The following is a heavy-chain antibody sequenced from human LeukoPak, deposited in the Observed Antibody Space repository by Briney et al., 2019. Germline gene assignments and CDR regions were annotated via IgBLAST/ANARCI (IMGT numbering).Heavy chain of an antibody. CDR3: ARVTGYMIEDYFDY. CDR2: INHSGST. J-gene: IGHJ4*02. V-gene: IGHV4-34*01. Sequence: SETLSLTCAVYGGSFSGYYWSWIRQPPGKGLEWIGEINHSGSTNYNPSLKSRVTISVDTSKNQFSLKLSSVTAADTAMYYCARVTGYMIEDYFDYWGQGTLVTVSS. CDR1: GGSFSGYY. D-gene: IGHD3-22*01.